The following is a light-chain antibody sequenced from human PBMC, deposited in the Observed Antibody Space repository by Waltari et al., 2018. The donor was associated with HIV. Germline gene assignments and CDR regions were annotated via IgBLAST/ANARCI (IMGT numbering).Light chain of an antibody. CDR3: QQYGSAPPIT. CDR1: QSVSNNY. J-gene: IGKJ4*01. Sequence: EIVLTQSPGTLSLSPEEKATLSCRASQSVSNNYLAWYQQKPGQAPRLLIYNTYNRATGIPDRFSGSGSGTDFTLTISRLEPEDFAIYYCQQYGSAPPITFGGGTKVEIK. V-gene: IGKV3-20*01. CDR2: NTY.